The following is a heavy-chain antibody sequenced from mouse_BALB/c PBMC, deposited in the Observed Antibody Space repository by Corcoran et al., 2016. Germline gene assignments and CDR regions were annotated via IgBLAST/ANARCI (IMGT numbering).Heavy chain of an antibody. J-gene: IGHJ3*01. Sequence: EVQLQQSGAELVKPGASVKLSCTASGFNIKDTYLHWVKQRPEQGLKWIGRIDPANDNTKFDPKFQGKATITADTSSNTAYLQLSSLTSEDTAVYSSTNGSYEAWFAYWGQGTLVTVSA. V-gene: IGHV14-3*02. D-gene: IGHD1-1*02. CDR3: TNGSYEAWFAY. CDR2: IDPANDNT. CDR1: GFNIKDTY.